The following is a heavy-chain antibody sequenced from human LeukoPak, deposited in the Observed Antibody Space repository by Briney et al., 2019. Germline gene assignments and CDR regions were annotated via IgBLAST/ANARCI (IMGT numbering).Heavy chain of an antibody. CDR2: IIPILGIA. CDR1: GGTFSSYA. V-gene: IGHV1-69*04. Sequence: SVKVSCKASGGTFSSYAISWVRQAPGQGLEWMGRIIPILGIANCAQKFQGRVTITADKSTSTAYMELSSLRSEDTAVYYCASSPKYCSSTSCYIDNWFDPWGQGTLVTVSS. D-gene: IGHD2-2*02. CDR3: ASSPKYCSSTSCYIDNWFDP. J-gene: IGHJ5*02.